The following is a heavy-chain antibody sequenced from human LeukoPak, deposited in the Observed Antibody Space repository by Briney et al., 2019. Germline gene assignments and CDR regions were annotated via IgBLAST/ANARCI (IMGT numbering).Heavy chain of an antibody. D-gene: IGHD6-13*01. V-gene: IGHV4-61*01. CDR3: ARVVSAAGLDP. J-gene: IGHJ5*02. Sequence: SETLSLTCTVSGGSVSSGSYYWSWIRQPPGKGLEWIGYIHYSGSTNYNASLKSRVTISVDTSKNQFSLKLSSVTAADTAVYYCARVVSAAGLDPWGQGTLVTVSS. CDR1: GGSVSSGSYY. CDR2: IHYSGST.